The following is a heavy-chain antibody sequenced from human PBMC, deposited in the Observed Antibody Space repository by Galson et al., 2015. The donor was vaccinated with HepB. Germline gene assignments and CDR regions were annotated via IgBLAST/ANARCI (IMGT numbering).Heavy chain of an antibody. CDR3: ARSLLPYCSSTSCYADY. D-gene: IGHD2-2*01. J-gene: IGHJ4*02. Sequence: SLRLSCAASGFTFSSHALHWVRHAPGKGLEWVALISYDGDNKYHADSVKGRFTISGDNSKSTLSLQMNSLRAEDTAVYYCARSLLPYCSSTSCYADYWGQGTLVTVSS. V-gene: IGHV3-30-3*01. CDR2: ISYDGDNK. CDR1: GFTFSSHA.